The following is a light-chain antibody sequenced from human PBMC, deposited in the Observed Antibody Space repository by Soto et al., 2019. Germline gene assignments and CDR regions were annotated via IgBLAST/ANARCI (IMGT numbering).Light chain of an antibody. V-gene: IGKV1-5*01. Sequence: DIQMTQSPSTLSASVGDRVPITCRASQSISSWLAWYQQKPGKAPKLLIYDASSLESGVPSRFSGSGSGTEFTLTISSLQPDDFATYYCQQYNSYHMYTFGQGTKLEIK. J-gene: IGKJ2*01. CDR2: DAS. CDR1: QSISSW. CDR3: QQYNSYHMYT.